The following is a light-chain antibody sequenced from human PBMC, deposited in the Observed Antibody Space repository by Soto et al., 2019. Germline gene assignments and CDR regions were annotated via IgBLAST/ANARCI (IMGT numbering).Light chain of an antibody. CDR3: QQYSTSPWT. Sequence: EIALTQSPGTLSLSPGERATLSCRASQSVRTNYLSWYQKGPGQAPMLLIFAASSRATGVPDRFSGSGSGTDFTLTISRLEPEDFAVYYCQQYSTSPWTFGQGTKVDIK. CDR1: QSVRTNY. V-gene: IGKV3-20*01. CDR2: AAS. J-gene: IGKJ1*01.